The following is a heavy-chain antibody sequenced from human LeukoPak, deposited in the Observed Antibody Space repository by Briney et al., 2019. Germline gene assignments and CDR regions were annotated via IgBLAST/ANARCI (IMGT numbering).Heavy chain of an antibody. J-gene: IGHJ4*02. D-gene: IGHD4-23*01. Sequence: SQTLSLTCTVSGGSIGSGSYYWSWIRQPAGKGLEWIGRIYTSGSTNYNPSLKSRVTISVDTSKNQFPLKLSSVTAADTAVYYCARGRFPTTVVTSGDYFDYWGQGTLVTVSS. V-gene: IGHV4-61*02. CDR2: IYTSGST. CDR1: GGSIGSGSYY. CDR3: ARGRFPTTVVTSGDYFDY.